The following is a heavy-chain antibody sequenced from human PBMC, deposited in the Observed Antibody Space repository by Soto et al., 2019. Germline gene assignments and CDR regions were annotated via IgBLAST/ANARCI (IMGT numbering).Heavy chain of an antibody. Sequence: QLQLQESGPGLVKPSETLSLTYTVSGGSISSYYWSWIRQPPGKGLEWIGYIYYSGSTNYNPSLKSRVTISVDTSKNQFSMKLSSVTAADTAVYYCASAPNTVTHRGNDFDIWGQGTMVTVSS. J-gene: IGHJ3*02. CDR1: GGSISSYY. CDR3: ASAPNTVTHRGNDFDI. CDR2: IYYSGST. D-gene: IGHD4-17*01. V-gene: IGHV4-59*08.